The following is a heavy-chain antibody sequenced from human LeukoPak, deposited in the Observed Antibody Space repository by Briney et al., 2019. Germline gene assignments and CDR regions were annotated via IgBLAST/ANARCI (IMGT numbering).Heavy chain of an antibody. D-gene: IGHD3-9*01. V-gene: IGHV4-59*01. CDR2: IYYSGST. CDR3: AREFDGHNWFDP. CDR1: GDSISSYY. Sequence: PSETLSLTCTVSGDSISSYYWSWIRQPPGKGLEWIGYIYYSGSTNYNPSLKSRVTISVDTSKNQFSLKLSSVTAADTAVYYRAREFDGHNWFDPWGQGTLVTVSS. J-gene: IGHJ5*02.